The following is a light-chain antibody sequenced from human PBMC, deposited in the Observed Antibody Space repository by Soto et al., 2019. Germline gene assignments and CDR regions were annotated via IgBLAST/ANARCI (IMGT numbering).Light chain of an antibody. CDR3: QQYDNWPPYT. J-gene: IGKJ5*01. V-gene: IGKV3-15*01. CDR1: QSVSSN. Sequence: EILMTQSPATLSVSPGARATLSCRASQSVSSNLAWYQHKPGQAPRLLIYGASPRATGIPGRFSGSGSGTVFTLTISSLQSEDFAVYYCQQYDNWPPYTFGQGTRLE. CDR2: GAS.